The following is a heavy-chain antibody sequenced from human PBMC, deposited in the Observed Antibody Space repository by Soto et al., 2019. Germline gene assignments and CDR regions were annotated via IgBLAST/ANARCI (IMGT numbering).Heavy chain of an antibody. V-gene: IGHV1-18*04. D-gene: IGHD4-17*01. CDR2: ISPLKGRT. J-gene: IGHJ1*01. CDR3: AMDYGDRPEYFKH. Sequence: QVPLVQSGPDLKRPGASMKVSCKASGYTFTSYGISGVRQAPGQGLEWMAWISPLKGRTQYSQKAQGRVTLSTDTSSNTAYMEMTTLRVDDTAVYYCAMDYGDRPEYFKHWGQGTLVTVS. CDR1: GYTFTSYG.